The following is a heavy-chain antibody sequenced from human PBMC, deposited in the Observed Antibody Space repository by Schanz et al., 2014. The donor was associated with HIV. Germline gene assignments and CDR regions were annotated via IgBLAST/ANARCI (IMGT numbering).Heavy chain of an antibody. D-gene: IGHD3-16*01. Sequence: EGQLVESGGGLVQPGGSLRLSCAASGFTFKTYWMSWVRQAPGKGLEWVSTISAGVGTASYADSVKGRFTISRDNSKKMLFLQMNRLRAEDTAVYYCAIRTPMISFGACDIWGRGTWVTVSS. CDR1: GFTFKTYW. CDR2: ISAGVGTA. V-gene: IGHV3-23*04. J-gene: IGHJ3*02. CDR3: AIRTPMISFGACDI.